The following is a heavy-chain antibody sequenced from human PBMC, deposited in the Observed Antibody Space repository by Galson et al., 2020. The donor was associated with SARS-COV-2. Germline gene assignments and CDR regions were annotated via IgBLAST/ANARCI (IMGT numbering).Heavy chain of an antibody. V-gene: IGHV3-74*01. J-gene: IGHJ4*02. D-gene: IGHD1-26*01. CDR1: GFIFSSYW. Sequence: GESLKISCEASGFIFSSYWMHWVRQAPGKGLVWVSRINNDGSSTSYADSVKGRFTISRDNDKSTLYLQMNGLRAEDTAVYYCARISGSYGTRIDYWGQGTLVTVSS. CDR3: ARISGSYGTRIDY. CDR2: INNDGSST.